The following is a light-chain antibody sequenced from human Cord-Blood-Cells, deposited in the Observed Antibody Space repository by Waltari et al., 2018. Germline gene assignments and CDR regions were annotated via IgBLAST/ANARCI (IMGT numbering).Light chain of an antibody. CDR2: GNS. V-gene: IGLV1-40*01. J-gene: IGLJ3*02. CDR1: SSNIGAGYD. Sequence: QSVLTPPPSVSGAPGQRVTISCTGSSSNIGAGYDVHWYQQPPGTAPKLLIYGNSNRPSGVPDRFAGSKSGTSASLAITGLQAEDEADYYCQSYDSSLSGSVFGGGTKLTVL. CDR3: QSYDSSLSGSV.